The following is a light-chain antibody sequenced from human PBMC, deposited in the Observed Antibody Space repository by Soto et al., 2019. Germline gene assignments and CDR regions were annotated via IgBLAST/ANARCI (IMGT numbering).Light chain of an antibody. CDR3: AAWDDSLSALYV. V-gene: IGLV1-44*01. Sequence: QSVLTQPPSASGTPGQRVTISCSGSSSNIGSYTVNWYQQLPGTAPKLLIYTNNQRPSGVPDRFSGSKSGTSASLATSGLQSEDEADYYCAAWDDSLSALYVFGTGTKLTVL. J-gene: IGLJ1*01. CDR2: TNN. CDR1: SSNIGSYT.